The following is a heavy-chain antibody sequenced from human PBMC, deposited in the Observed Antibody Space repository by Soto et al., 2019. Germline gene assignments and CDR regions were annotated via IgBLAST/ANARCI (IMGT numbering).Heavy chain of an antibody. Sequence: SETLSLTCTVSGGSISSGGYYWSWIRQHPGKGLEWIGYIYYSGSTYYNPSLKSRVTISVDTSKNQFSLKLSSVTAADTAVYYCARDLRGGAAAGSENWFDPWGQGTLVTVSS. CDR3: ARDLRGGAAAGSENWFDP. CDR2: IYYSGST. V-gene: IGHV4-31*03. D-gene: IGHD6-13*01. CDR1: GGSISSGGYY. J-gene: IGHJ5*02.